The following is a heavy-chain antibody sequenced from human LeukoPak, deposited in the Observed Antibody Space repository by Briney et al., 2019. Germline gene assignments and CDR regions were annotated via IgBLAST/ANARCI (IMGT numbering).Heavy chain of an antibody. CDR2: IQISGST. V-gene: IGHV4-4*07. Sequence: SETLSLTCTVSGGSISSYYCSWIRQPAGKGLEWIGRIQISGSTNYNPSLKSRVTMSVDTSKNQFSLNLSSVTAADTAVYYCASGGVAGRWPLDYWGQGTQVTVSS. J-gene: IGHJ4*02. CDR3: ASGGVAGRWPLDY. D-gene: IGHD6-19*01. CDR1: GGSISSYY.